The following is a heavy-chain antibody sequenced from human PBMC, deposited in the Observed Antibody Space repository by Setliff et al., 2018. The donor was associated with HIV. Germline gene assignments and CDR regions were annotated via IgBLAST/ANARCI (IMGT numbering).Heavy chain of an antibody. J-gene: IGHJ5*02. Sequence: SETLSLTCTVSGDSITNDDYYWGWIRQPPGKGLEWIAIIHYNGRTYYDPSLKSRVTIFVDTSKTQFYLKLRSVTASDTAAYYCARYTSKVDWFDPWGQGTLVTDSS. CDR1: GDSITNDDYY. CDR3: ARYTSKVDWFDP. CDR2: IHYNGRT. V-gene: IGHV4-39*01. D-gene: IGHD2-2*02.